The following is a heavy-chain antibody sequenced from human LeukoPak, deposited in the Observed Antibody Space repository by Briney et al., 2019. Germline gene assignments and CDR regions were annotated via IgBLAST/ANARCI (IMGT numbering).Heavy chain of an antibody. V-gene: IGHV4-34*01. D-gene: IGHD3-10*01. Sequence: SETLSLTCAVYGGSFSGYYWSWIRQPPGKGLEWIGEINHSGSTNYNPSLKSRVTISVDTSKNQFSLKLSSVTAADTAVYYCARRRGYYYGSGSSRTVNWFDPWGQGTLVTVSS. CDR3: ARRRGYYYGSGSSRTVNWFDP. CDR2: INHSGST. CDR1: GGSFSGYY. J-gene: IGHJ5*02.